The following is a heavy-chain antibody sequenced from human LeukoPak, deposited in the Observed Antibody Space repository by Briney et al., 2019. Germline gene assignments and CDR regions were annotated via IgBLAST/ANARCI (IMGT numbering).Heavy chain of an antibody. J-gene: IGHJ4*02. CDR3: ARGHENLDY. D-gene: IGHD1-14*01. CDR1: GFTVSNY. V-gene: IGHV3-66*01. CDR2: IYSGGST. Sequence: GGSLRLSCAASGFTVSNYMSWVRQAPGKGLEWVSVIYSGGSTFYADSVKGRFTISRDTSKNTLYLQMNTLRAEDSAVYYCARGHENLDYWGQGTLVTVSS.